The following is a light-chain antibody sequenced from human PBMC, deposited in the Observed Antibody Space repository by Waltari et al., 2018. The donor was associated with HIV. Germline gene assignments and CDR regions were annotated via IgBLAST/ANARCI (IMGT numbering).Light chain of an antibody. CDR3: MQGTHWPWT. CDR1: RGLVYTDGNTY. V-gene: IGKV2-30*01. Sequence: DVVLTQSPPSLPVALGQPASISCRSSRGLVYTDGNTYLSWFHQRPGQSPRRLIYKVSNRDSGVPDRFSGSGSGTHFILKISRLEAEDFGLYYCMQGTHWPWTFGQGTKVEI. J-gene: IGKJ1*01. CDR2: KVS.